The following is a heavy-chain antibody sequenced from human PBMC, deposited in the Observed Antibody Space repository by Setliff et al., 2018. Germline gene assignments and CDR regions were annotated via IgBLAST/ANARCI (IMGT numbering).Heavy chain of an antibody. CDR3: VPQGPGYGNGWWTNWFDP. CDR2: IWYDGSNE. D-gene: IGHD6-19*01. Sequence: PGGSLRLSCAASGFTFSSYGMHWVRQSPGKGLEWVAVIWYDGSNEYYADSVKGRFTISRDNSKNILYLHMNSLRADDTAEYYCVPQGPGYGNGWWTNWFDPWGQGTLVTVSS. J-gene: IGHJ5*02. CDR1: GFTFSSYG. V-gene: IGHV3-33*01.